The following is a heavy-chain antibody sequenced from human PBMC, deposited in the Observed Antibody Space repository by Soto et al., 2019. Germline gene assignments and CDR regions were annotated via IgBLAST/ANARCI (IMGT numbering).Heavy chain of an antibody. CDR3: ATEAFDA. Sequence: QVHLVESGGGVVQPGRSLTLYCAASGFTFSNYAMDWVRQAQGKGLEWVAIVSSEGTKKNYAVSVKCRFTISRDNSKNMLYLQMNSLRPEDTAIYYCATEAFDAWGQGSLVTVSS. V-gene: IGHV3-30-3*01. CDR2: VSSEGTKK. CDR1: GFTFSNYA. J-gene: IGHJ4*02.